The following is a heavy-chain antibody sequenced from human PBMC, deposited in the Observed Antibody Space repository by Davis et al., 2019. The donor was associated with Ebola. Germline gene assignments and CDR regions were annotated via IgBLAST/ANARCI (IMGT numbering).Heavy chain of an antibody. V-gene: IGHV3-73*01. Sequence: GESLKISCAASGFTFSSYSMNWVRQASGKGLEWVGRIRSKANSYATAYAASVKGRFTISRDDSKNTAYLQMNSLKTEDTAVYYCTIGGSSGRADYWGQGTLVTVSS. J-gene: IGHJ4*02. CDR3: TIGGSSGRADY. D-gene: IGHD6-19*01. CDR2: IRSKANSYAT. CDR1: GFTFSSYS.